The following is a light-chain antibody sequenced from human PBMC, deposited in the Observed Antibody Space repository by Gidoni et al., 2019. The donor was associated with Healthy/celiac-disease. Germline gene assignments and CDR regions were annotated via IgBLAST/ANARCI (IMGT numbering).Light chain of an antibody. J-gene: IGLJ2*01. CDR2: EVS. CDR3: SSYTSSSTLVV. Sequence: QSALTQPASVSGSHGQSITISCTGTSSDVGGYNYVSWYQQHPGKAPKLMICEVSNRPSGVSNRFSGSKSGNTASLTISGLQAEDEADYYCSSYTSSSTLVVFGGGTKLTVL. CDR1: SSDVGGYNY. V-gene: IGLV2-14*01.